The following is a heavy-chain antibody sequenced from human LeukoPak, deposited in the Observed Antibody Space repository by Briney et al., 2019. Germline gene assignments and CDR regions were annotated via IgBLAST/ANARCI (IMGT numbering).Heavy chain of an antibody. CDR1: GDSITTNSYW. CDR2: IYSSGNS. CDR3: ARRGIWDLQIGNWFDP. Sequence: PSETLSLTCSISGDSITTNSYWWGWIRQSPGKGLEWILSIYSSGNSYDNPSLKTRATISPDTSKNQYSLRLTSVTAADTAIYYCARRGIWDLQIGNWFDPWGQGILVIVSS. V-gene: IGHV4-39*01. J-gene: IGHJ5*02. D-gene: IGHD3-16*01.